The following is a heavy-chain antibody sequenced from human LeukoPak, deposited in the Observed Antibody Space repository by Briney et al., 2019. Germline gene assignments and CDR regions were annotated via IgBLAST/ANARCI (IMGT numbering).Heavy chain of an antibody. CDR2: ISYDGSNI. Sequence: GGSLRLSCAASGFTFSIYGMHWVRQAPGKGLEWVAVISYDGSNIYYADSVKGRFTISRDNSKNSLYLQMNSLRDEDTAVYYCARAFGLTDYRGQGSLVTVSS. CDR1: GFTFSIYG. J-gene: IGHJ4*02. CDR3: ARAFGLTDY. D-gene: IGHD3/OR15-3a*01. V-gene: IGHV3-30*03.